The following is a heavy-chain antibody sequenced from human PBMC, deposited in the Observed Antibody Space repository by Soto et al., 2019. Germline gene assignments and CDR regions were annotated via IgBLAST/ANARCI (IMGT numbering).Heavy chain of an antibody. CDR2: SSAYNGKT. CDR1: GYTFSMYG. Sequence: QGQLVQSGNEVKKPGASVKISCKASGYTFSMYGITWVRQAPGQGLEWMGWSSAYNGKTQDARKLQGRVAMTTDTPTTTAYMELRSLRSDDTAMYCCARLHRCGDNPPDLWGQGTVVTVSS. V-gene: IGHV1-18*01. J-gene: IGHJ4*02. CDR3: ARLHRCGDNPPDL. D-gene: IGHD3-10*01.